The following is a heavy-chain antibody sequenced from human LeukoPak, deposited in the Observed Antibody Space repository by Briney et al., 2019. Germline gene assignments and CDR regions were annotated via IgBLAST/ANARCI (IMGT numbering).Heavy chain of an antibody. CDR1: GGTFSSYA. Sequence: GASVKVSCKASGGTFSSYAISWVRQAPGQGLEWMGGLIPIFGTANYAQKFQGRVTITTDESTSTAYMELSSLRSEDTAVYYCARESRLPYYYDSSLTDAFDIGGQGTMVTVSS. J-gene: IGHJ3*02. CDR3: ARESRLPYYYDSSLTDAFDI. D-gene: IGHD3-22*01. V-gene: IGHV1-69*05. CDR2: LIPIFGTA.